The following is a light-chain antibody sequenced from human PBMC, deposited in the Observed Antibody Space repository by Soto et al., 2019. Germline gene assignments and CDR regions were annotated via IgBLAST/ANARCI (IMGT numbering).Light chain of an antibody. CDR1: QSVRNDY. V-gene: IGKV3-20*01. CDR3: QHYETSPYS. J-gene: IGKJ2*03. CDR2: GVY. Sequence: EIVLTQSPDTLSLSPGERATLSCRASQSVRNDYLAWYQQKRGQPPRLLIYGVYNRAGGIPDKFSGSGSGTDFTLTINRLEPEDFAVYYCQHYETSPYSFAQGTKVEI.